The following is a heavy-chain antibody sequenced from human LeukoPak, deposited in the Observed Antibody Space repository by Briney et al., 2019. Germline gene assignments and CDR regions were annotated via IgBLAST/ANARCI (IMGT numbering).Heavy chain of an antibody. CDR3: AKADFGYSSGWVDY. J-gene: IGHJ4*02. Sequence: GRSLRLSCAASGFTFSSYGMHWVRQAPGKGLEWVAVIWYDGSNKYYADSVKGRFTISRDNAKNSLYLQMNSLRAEDTALYYCAKADFGYSSGWVDYWGQGTLVTVSS. D-gene: IGHD6-19*01. CDR2: IWYDGSNK. V-gene: IGHV3-33*03. CDR1: GFTFSSYG.